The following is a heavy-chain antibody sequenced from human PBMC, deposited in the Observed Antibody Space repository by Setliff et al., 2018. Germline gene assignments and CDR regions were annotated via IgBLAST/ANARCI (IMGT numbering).Heavy chain of an antibody. Sequence: GASVKVSCKASGYTFNTYEINWVRQAPGQGLEVMGWVTPNGGSAVYSQKFQGRVTMTRNTSISTAYMELSSLRSEDTAVYYCARGQGTYYYDSSGYYYVRGWFDPWGQGTLVTVSS. V-gene: IGHV1-8*01. D-gene: IGHD3-22*01. CDR3: ARGQGTYYYDSSGYYYVRGWFDP. J-gene: IGHJ5*02. CDR1: GYTFNTYE. CDR2: VTPNGGSA.